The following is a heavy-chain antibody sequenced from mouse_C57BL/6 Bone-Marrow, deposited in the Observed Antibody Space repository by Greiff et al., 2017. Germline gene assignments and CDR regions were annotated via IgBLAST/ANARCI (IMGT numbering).Heavy chain of an antibody. J-gene: IGHJ4*01. CDR1: GYTFTDYY. CDR2: MNPNNGGT. V-gene: IGHV1-26*01. CDR3: ARVLLWYAMDY. D-gene: IGHD2-10*01. Sequence: EVQLQQSGPELVKPGASVKISCKASGYTFTDYYMNWVKQSHGKSLEWIGDMNPNNGGTSYNQKFKGTATLTVDKSSSTAYVELRSLTSEDSAVDYCARVLLWYAMDYWGQGTSVTVSS.